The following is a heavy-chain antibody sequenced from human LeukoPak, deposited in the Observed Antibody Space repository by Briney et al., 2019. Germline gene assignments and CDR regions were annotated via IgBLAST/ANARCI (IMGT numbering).Heavy chain of an antibody. CDR3: AREMGGYYFDN. J-gene: IGHJ4*02. D-gene: IGHD1-26*01. CDR1: GFTFSTYT. Sequence: GGSLRLSCAASGFTFSTYTMSWVRQAPGKGLEWVSYIWANSGSTYYADSVKGRFTISRDNAKDSLYLQMNSLRDEDTAVYYCAREMGGYYFDNWGQGTLSPSPQ. CDR2: IWANSGST. V-gene: IGHV3-48*02.